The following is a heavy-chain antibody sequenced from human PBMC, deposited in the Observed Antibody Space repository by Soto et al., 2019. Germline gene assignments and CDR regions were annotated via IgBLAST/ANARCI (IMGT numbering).Heavy chain of an antibody. CDR2: ISHSGST. V-gene: IGHV4-61*08. CDR3: ARDPGYSYGYK. D-gene: IGHD5-18*01. CDR1: GASVSSGGSY. Sequence: SETLSLTCSVSGASVSSGGSYWTWIRQAPGTGLEWIGYISHSGSTNYNPSLKSRVTMSLDKSKNQFSLKLSSVTDADTAVYYCARDPGYSYGYKWGQGTLVTVSS. J-gene: IGHJ4*02.